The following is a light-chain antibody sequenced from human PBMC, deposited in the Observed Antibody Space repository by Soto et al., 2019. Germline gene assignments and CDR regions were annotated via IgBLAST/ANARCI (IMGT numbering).Light chain of an antibody. Sequence: QSVLTQPPSVSAAPGQKVTASCSGSSSNIGNNYVSWYQQLPGAAPKLLIYDNEKRPSGIPDRFSGSKSGTSATLGITGLQTGDEADYYCGTWDSSLSDYVFGTGTKVTVL. V-gene: IGLV1-51*01. CDR1: SSNIGNNY. CDR2: DNE. J-gene: IGLJ1*01. CDR3: GTWDSSLSDYV.